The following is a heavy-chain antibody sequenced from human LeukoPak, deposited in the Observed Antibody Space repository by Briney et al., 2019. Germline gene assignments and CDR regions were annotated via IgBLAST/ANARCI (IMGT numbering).Heavy chain of an antibody. V-gene: IGHV4-30-2*01. Sequence: PSETLSLTCAVSGGSISSGGYSWSWIRQPPGTGLEWIGYIYHSGSTYYNPSLKSRVTMSVDTSRNQFSLKLSSVNAADTAVYYCAKAGVRYYDSSGLHAFDIWGQGTMVTVSS. D-gene: IGHD3-22*01. J-gene: IGHJ3*02. CDR3: AKAGVRYYDSSGLHAFDI. CDR2: IYHSGST. CDR1: GGSISSGGYS.